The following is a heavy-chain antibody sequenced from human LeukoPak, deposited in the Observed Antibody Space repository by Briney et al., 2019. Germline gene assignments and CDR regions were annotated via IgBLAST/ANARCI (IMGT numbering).Heavy chain of an antibody. Sequence: PGGSLRLSCAASGFSFSYYWMSWVRQAPGKGLEWVSGISASDGSTNYADSVKGRFTISRDNSKNTLYFQMNSLRAEDTAVYYCAKDRGRVAARPDSWGQGTLVTVSS. D-gene: IGHD6-6*01. J-gene: IGHJ4*02. V-gene: IGHV3-23*01. CDR2: ISASDGST. CDR1: GFSFSYYW. CDR3: AKDRGRVAARPDS.